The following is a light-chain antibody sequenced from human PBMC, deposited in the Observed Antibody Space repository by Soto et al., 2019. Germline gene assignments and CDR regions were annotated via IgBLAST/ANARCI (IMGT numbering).Light chain of an antibody. CDR2: SAS. CDR3: QQTCMPPIT. Sequence: DIQVTQTVASGTGSEVGRVSITCRASERINNYLNWYQQKPGRAPKLLIYSASSLQSGIPPRFSGSGSGTDFPDFTPTISSLQPEDFATYYCQQTCMPPITFGPGTRLEIK. J-gene: IGKJ5*01. CDR1: ERINNY. V-gene: IGKV1-39*01.